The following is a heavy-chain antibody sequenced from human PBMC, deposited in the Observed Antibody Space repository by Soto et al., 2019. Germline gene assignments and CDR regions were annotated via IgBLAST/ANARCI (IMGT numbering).Heavy chain of an antibody. CDR2: ISSSGTT. CDR3: ARMGVHSGELSRNWFDP. J-gene: IGHJ5*02. D-gene: IGHD3-16*02. CDR1: GGSITSANYY. V-gene: IGHV4-31*03. Sequence: QVQLQESGPGLVKPSQTLSLSCSISGGSITSANYYWTWIRLFPGKGVEWIGYISSSGTTHYNPSVQIRAAISLDSSKKQFSLEVKSATAADTAVYDCARMGVHSGELSRNWFDPWGQGSLVTVSS.